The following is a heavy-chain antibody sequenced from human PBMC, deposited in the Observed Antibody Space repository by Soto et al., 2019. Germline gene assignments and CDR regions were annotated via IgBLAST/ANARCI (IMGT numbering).Heavy chain of an antibody. D-gene: IGHD1-1*01. V-gene: IGHV3-23*04. Sequence: EVQLVESGGGLVQPGGSLRLSCAASGFTFGTYAMSWVRQAPGKGPEWISAISGSGDTTYYADSVKGRFTISRDNSKNTLYLQVNSLRAEDTAVYYCAREGRDDRYFDLWGRGTLVSVSS. CDR1: GFTFGTYA. J-gene: IGHJ2*01. CDR3: AREGRDDRYFDL. CDR2: ISGSGDTT.